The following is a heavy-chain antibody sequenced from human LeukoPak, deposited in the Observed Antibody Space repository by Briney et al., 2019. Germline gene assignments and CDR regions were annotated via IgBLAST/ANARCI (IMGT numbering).Heavy chain of an antibody. CDR3: TTFLLGG. Sequence: GGSLRLSCAPSVFTFSNASMSWGPHAPEEGQEWVGRIKSTSDGGTADYAPHVKDRFTISRDDSKNTLYLQMNSLKTEDTAVYYCTTFLLGGWGQGTLVTVSS. J-gene: IGHJ4*02. D-gene: IGHD3-16*01. CDR2: IKSTSDGGTA. CDR1: VFTFSNAS. V-gene: IGHV3-15*01.